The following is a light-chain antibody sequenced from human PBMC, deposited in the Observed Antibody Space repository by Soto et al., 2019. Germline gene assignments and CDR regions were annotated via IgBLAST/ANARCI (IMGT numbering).Light chain of an antibody. Sequence: DVVLTQSPLSLPVTLGQPASISCRSNQSLVHSDGIAYFSWFQQRPGRSPRRLSDKVSNRDSGVPARVSGSGSGTDFALNISRVEAEDVGVYYCMQGTHWPITFGQGTRLEIK. V-gene: IGKV2-30*02. CDR2: KVS. CDR1: QSLVHSDGIAY. J-gene: IGKJ5*01. CDR3: MQGTHWPIT.